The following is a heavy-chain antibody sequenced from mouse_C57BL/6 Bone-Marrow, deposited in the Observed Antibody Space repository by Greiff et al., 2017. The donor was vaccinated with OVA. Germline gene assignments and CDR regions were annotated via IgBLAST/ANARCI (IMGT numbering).Heavy chain of an antibody. CDR3: TACEIYYYGSSSFDY. D-gene: IGHD1-1*01. CDR2: IDPENGDT. J-gene: IGHJ2*01. Sequence: EVQLQQSGAELVRPGASVKLSCTASGFNIKDDYMHWVKQRPEQGLEWIGWIDPENGDTEYASKFQGKATITADTSSNTAYLQLSSLTSEDTAVYYCTACEIYYYGSSSFDYWGQGTTLTVSS. CDR1: GFNIKDDY. V-gene: IGHV14-4*01.